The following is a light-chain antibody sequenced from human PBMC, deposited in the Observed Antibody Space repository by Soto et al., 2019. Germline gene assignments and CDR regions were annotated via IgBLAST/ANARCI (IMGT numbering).Light chain of an antibody. V-gene: IGLV3-21*04. CDR2: SDS. CDR1: NIGSKS. CDR3: QVWDSSSDHRV. J-gene: IGLJ3*02. Sequence: SYELTQPPSVSVAPGKTASIPCGGNNIGSKSVHWYQQKPGQAPVLVIYSDSDRPSGIPERFSGSRYGNTATLTISRVEAGDEADYYCQVWDSSSDHRVFGGGTKVTVL.